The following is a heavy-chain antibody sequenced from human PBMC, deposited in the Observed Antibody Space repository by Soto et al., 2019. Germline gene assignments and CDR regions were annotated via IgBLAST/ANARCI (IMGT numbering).Heavy chain of an antibody. CDR2: ITGSGSHS. J-gene: IGHJ4*01. D-gene: IGHD3-10*01. Sequence: GGSLRLSCMASGFPSSTYGFSTYAMTWVRQPPGKGLEWVSVITGSGSHSYYADSVKGRFTISRDNSRNTLFLQVESLRADDTAVYFCAKGTSSEFLLSFDDWGHGTLVTVSS. CDR3: AKGTSSEFLLSFDD. CDR1: GFPSSTYGFSTYA. V-gene: IGHV3-23*01.